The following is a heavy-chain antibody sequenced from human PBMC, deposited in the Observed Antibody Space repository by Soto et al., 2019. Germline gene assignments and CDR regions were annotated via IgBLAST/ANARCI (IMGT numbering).Heavy chain of an antibody. J-gene: IGHJ4*02. Sequence: EVQLVESGGDLVQRGGSLRLSCAASGFPFSSYWMHWVRHTPGKGLDWVARMGGDGVTTYYADSLTGRFTVSRDNAKNTLSLQISGLRAEDTAVYYCAREYYGLLTGSYTDYWGQGTLVSVSS. V-gene: IGHV3-74*01. CDR2: MGGDGVTT. CDR1: GFPFSSYW. CDR3: AREYYGLLTGSYTDY. D-gene: IGHD3-9*01.